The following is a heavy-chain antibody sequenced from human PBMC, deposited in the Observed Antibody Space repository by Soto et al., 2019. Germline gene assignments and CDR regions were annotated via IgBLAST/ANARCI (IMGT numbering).Heavy chain of an antibody. CDR1: GFTFSTYA. D-gene: IGHD5-12*01. V-gene: IGHV3-23*01. CDR2: IIGSGDTT. J-gene: IGHJ4*02. CDR3: ARWLQHYYYFDY. Sequence: GGSLRLSCTASGFTFSTYAMTWVRQAPGKGLEWVSGIIGSGDTTYYADSVKGRFTISRDNSKNTLYLQMNSLRVEDTAMYYCARWLQHYYYFDYWGQGTLVTVSS.